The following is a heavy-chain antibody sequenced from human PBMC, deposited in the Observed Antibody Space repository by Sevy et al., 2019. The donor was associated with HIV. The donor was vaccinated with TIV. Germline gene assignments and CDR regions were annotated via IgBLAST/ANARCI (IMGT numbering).Heavy chain of an antibody. CDR1: GFTFSNYF. CDR3: ARGDYYGSLYYLDY. Sequence: GGSLRLSCAASGFTFSNYFINWVRQAPGKGLEWVSSISSGSSYICYADSVKGRFTISRDNAKNSLYLHMNSLRAEDSAVYYCARGDYYGSLYYLDYWGPGTLVTVSS. J-gene: IGHJ4*02. V-gene: IGHV3-21*03. CDR2: ISSGSSYI. D-gene: IGHD3-10*01.